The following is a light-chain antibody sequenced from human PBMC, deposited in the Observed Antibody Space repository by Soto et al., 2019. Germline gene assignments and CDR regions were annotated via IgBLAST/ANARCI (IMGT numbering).Light chain of an antibody. Sequence: EIVMTQSPATLSVSPGERATVSCRASQSVSSNLAWYQQKPGQAPRLLIYGASTRATGIPARLSGSGSGTEFTLTIGSLQSEDFAVSYCEQYNNWPRTFGQGTKLEIK. J-gene: IGKJ2*01. CDR1: QSVSSN. CDR2: GAS. CDR3: EQYNNWPRT. V-gene: IGKV3-15*01.